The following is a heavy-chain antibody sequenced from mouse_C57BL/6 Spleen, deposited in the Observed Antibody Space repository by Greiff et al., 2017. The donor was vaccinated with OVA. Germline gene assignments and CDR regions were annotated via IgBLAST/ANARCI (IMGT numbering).Heavy chain of an antibody. D-gene: IGHD1-1*01. CDR3: ARWAYGRGNWYFDV. J-gene: IGHJ1*03. CDR1: GYTFTSYN. V-gene: IGHV1-12*01. Sequence: LQQSGAELVRPGASVKMSCKASGYTFTSYNMHWVKQTPRQGLEWIGAIYPGNGDTSYNQKFKGKATLTVDKSSSTAYMQLSSLTSEDSAVYFCARWAYGRGNWYFDVWGTGTTVTVSS. CDR2: IYPGNGDT.